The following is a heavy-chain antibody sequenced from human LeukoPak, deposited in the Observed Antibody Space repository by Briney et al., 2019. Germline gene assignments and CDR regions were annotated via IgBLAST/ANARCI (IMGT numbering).Heavy chain of an antibody. V-gene: IGHV4-30-4*01. CDR1: GGSISSGDYY. CDR3: ARALDYYDSSGERAYYFDY. J-gene: IGHJ4*02. CDR2: IYDSGST. Sequence: SQTLSLTCTVSGGSISSGDYYWSWIRQPPGKGLEWIGYIYDSGSTYYNPSLKSRVTISVDTSKNQFSLKLSSVTAADTAVYYCARALDYYDSSGERAYYFDYWGQGTLATVSS. D-gene: IGHD3-22*01.